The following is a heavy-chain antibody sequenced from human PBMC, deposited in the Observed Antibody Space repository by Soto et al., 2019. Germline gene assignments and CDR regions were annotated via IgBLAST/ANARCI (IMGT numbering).Heavy chain of an antibody. CDR1: GYSFSDYG. V-gene: IGHV1-18*01. J-gene: IGHJ4*02. D-gene: IGHD3-10*01. Sequence: QVQLVQSGAEVKKPGASVKVSCKASGYSFSDYGIGWVRQAPGQGLEWVGWISVYTGNTNYAQKLQGRVTLTTDTSTSTAYMELRSLRSDDTAIYYCARDQGAHLVGVGGQGTLVTVSS. CDR3: ARDQGAHLVGV. CDR2: ISVYTGNT.